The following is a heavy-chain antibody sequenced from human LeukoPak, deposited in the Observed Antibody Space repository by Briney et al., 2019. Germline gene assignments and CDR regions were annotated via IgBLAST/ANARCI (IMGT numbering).Heavy chain of an antibody. CDR1: GFTFDDYA. J-gene: IGHJ3*02. V-gene: IGHV3-9*01. Sequence: PGRSLRLSCAASGFTFDDYAMHWVRQAPGKGLEWVSGISWNSGSIGYADSVKGRSTISRDNAKNSLYLQMNSLRAEDTALYYCAKDVYSSSSGAFDIWGQGTMVTVSS. D-gene: IGHD6-6*01. CDR2: ISWNSGSI. CDR3: AKDVYSSSSGAFDI.